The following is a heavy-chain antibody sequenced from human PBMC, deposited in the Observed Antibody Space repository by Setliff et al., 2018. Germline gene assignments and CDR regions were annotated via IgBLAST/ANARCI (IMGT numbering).Heavy chain of an antibody. CDR2: ISSSGSTI. V-gene: IGHV3-48*03. J-gene: IGHJ4*02. CDR3: VRLGCSTTSCYYFDY. Sequence: GGSLRLSCAASGFTFSSYEMNWVRQAPGKGLEWVSYISSSGSTIYYADSVKGRFTISRDNAKNSLYLQMNSLRAEDTAVYFCVRLGCSTTSCYYFDYWGQGAQVTVSS. D-gene: IGHD2-2*01. CDR1: GFTFSSYE.